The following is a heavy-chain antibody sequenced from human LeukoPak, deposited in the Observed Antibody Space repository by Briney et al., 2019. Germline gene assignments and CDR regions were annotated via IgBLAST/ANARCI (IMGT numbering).Heavy chain of an antibody. CDR1: GLTFGTYW. V-gene: IGHV3-74*01. J-gene: IGHJ4*02. CDR3: ARGRYYYDPLDY. D-gene: IGHD3-22*01. Sequence: GGSLRLSCAASGLTFGTYWMHWVRQGPGKGLVWVSRINPDGSSTTHADSVKGRFTISRDNAKNTLYLQMSSLKAEDTAVYYCARGRYYYDPLDYWGQGTLVTASS. CDR2: INPDGSST.